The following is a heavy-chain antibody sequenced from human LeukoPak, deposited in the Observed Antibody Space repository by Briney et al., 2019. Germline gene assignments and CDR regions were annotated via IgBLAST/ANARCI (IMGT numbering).Heavy chain of an antibody. Sequence: SETLSLTCTVSGGSISSGDYYWSWIRQPPGKGLEWIGYIYYSGSTYYNPSLKSRVTMSVDTSKNQFSLKLSSVTAADTAVYYCASSSIGVGWFDPWGQGTLVTVPS. CDR2: IYYSGST. CDR3: ASSSIGVGWFDP. J-gene: IGHJ5*02. D-gene: IGHD3-10*01. CDR1: GGSISSGDYY. V-gene: IGHV4-30-4*01.